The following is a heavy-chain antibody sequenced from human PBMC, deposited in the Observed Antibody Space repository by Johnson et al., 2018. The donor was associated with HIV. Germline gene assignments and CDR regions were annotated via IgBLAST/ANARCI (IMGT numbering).Heavy chain of an antibody. CDR1: GFTFSSYA. V-gene: IGHV3-NL1*01. CDR3: ASPPDAFDI. Sequence: HVQLVESGGGVVQPGRSLRLSCAASGFTFSSYAMHWVRQAPGKGLEWVSVIYSGGSTYYADSVKGRFTISRDNSKNTLYLQMNSLRAEDTAVYYCASPPDAFDIWGQGTMVTVSS. J-gene: IGHJ3*02. CDR2: IYSGGST.